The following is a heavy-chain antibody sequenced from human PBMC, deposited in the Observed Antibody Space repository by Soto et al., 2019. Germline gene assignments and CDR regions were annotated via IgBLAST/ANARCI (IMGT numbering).Heavy chain of an antibody. Sequence: QLQLQESGPGLVKPSETLSLTCTVSGGSISSSSYYWGWIRQPPGKGLEWIGSIYYSGSTYYNPSLKSRVTISVDTSKNQFSLKLSSVTAADTAVYYCASPDYGDYYFDYWGQGTLVTVSS. CDR3: ASPDYGDYYFDY. CDR1: GGSISSSSYY. J-gene: IGHJ4*02. D-gene: IGHD4-17*01. V-gene: IGHV4-39*01. CDR2: IYYSGST.